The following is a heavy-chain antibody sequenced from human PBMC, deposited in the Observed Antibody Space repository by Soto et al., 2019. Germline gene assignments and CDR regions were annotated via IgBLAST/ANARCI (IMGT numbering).Heavy chain of an antibody. CDR1: GGTFSSYA. CDR3: ARDDCTSGVCYVSPFDY. CDR2: FIPIFGTA. Sequence: QVQLVQSGAEVKKPGSSVKVSCKASGGTFSSYAISWVRQAPGQGLEWRGGFIPIFGTANYAQKFQGRVTSTADESTSTAYMELSSLRSEDAAVYYCARDDCTSGVCYVSPFDYWGQGTLVTVSS. D-gene: IGHD2-8*01. J-gene: IGHJ4*02. V-gene: IGHV1-69*12.